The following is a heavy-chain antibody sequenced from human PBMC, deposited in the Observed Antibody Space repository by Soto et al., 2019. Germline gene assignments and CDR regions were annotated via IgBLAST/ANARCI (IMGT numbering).Heavy chain of an antibody. J-gene: IGHJ4*02. Sequence: GGSLRLSCAASGFTFSSYGMHWVRQAPGKGLEWVAVIWYDGSNKYYADSVKGRFTISRDNSKNTLYLQMNSLRAEDTAVYYCASSIAVAGKKEGISLDYWGQGTLVTVSS. CDR2: IWYDGSNK. CDR3: ASSIAVAGKKEGISLDY. CDR1: GFTFSSYG. D-gene: IGHD6-19*01. V-gene: IGHV3-33*01.